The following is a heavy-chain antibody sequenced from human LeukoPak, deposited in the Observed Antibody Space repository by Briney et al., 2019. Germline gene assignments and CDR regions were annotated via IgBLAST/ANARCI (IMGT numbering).Heavy chain of an antibody. J-gene: IGHJ3*02. CDR3: ARDPFSGWYRGAFDI. CDR1: GYTFTGYY. V-gene: IGHV1-2*02. D-gene: IGHD6-19*01. CDR2: INPNSGAT. Sequence: GASVKVSCKASGYTFTGYYMHWVRQAPGQGLEWMGWINPNSGATNFAQKFQGRVSMTRDTSISTAYMELSSLRSDDTAVYYCARDPFSGWYRGAFDIWGQGTMVTVSS.